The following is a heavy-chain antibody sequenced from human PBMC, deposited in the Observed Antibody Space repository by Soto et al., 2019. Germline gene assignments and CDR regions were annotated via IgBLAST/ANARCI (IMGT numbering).Heavy chain of an antibody. D-gene: IGHD6-19*01. CDR1: GFTFSSYA. J-gene: IGHJ4*02. Sequence: VGSLRLSCAASGFTFSSYAMSWVRQAPGKGLEWVSAISGSGGSTYYADSVEGRFTISRDNSKNTLYLQMNSLRADDTAVYYCAKDLPIAVAGTPGPWGQGTLVTVSS. CDR3: AKDLPIAVAGTPGP. CDR2: ISGSGGST. V-gene: IGHV3-23*01.